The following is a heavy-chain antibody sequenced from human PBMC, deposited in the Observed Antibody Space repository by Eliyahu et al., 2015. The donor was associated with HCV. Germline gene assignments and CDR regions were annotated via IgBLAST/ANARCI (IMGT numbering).Heavy chain of an antibody. D-gene: IGHD2-21*02. CDR3: VKDEYCGRDCSHGPFDK. CDR2: ITSNGGST. J-gene: IGHJ4*02. CDR1: XFTFXXXX. V-gene: IGHV3-64D*08. Sequence: EVQLVESGGGLAQPGGSLXLSCSASXFTFXXXXMHWVRQAPGKGLEYVSAITSNGGSTYYADSVKGRFTISRDNSKNTLYLQMSSLRPEDTALYYXVKDEYCGRDCSHGPFDKWGQGTLVIVSS.